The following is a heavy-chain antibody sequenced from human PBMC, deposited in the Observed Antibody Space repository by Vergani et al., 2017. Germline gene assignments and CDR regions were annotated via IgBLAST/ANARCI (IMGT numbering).Heavy chain of an antibody. J-gene: IGHJ4*02. CDR3: ARHLRPTYYYDSSGYRRGEYFDY. CDR2: IYYSGST. D-gene: IGHD3-22*01. V-gene: IGHV4-39*01. CDR1: NDSVSNTFYY. Sequence: QVQLQESGPGLVKPSETLSLTCTVSNDSVSNTFYYWGWIRQTPGKGLEWIGSIYYSGSTYYNPSLESRVTISVDTSKNQFSLKLSSVTAADTAVYYCARHLRPTYYYDSSGYRRGEYFDYWGQGTLVTVSS.